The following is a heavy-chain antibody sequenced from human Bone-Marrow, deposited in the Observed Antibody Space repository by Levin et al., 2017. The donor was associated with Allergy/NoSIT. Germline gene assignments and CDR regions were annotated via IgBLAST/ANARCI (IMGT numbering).Heavy chain of an antibody. V-gene: IGHV3-33*01. D-gene: IGHD3-9*01. CDR1: GFTFSSYG. J-gene: IGHJ4*02. Sequence: PGGSLRLSCAASGFTFSSYGMHWVRQAPGKGLEWVAVIWYDGSNKYYADSVKGRFTISRDNSKNTLYLQMNSLRAEDTAVYYCARDSFHYDILTGYSPNPHFDYWGQGTLVTVSS. CDR2: IWYDGSNK. CDR3: ARDSFHYDILTGYSPNPHFDY.